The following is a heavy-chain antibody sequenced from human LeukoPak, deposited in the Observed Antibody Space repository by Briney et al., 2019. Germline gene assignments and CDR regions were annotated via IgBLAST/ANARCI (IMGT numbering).Heavy chain of an antibody. V-gene: IGHV3-23*01. J-gene: IGHJ4*02. CDR2: ISGSGGST. Sequence: GGSLRLSCAASGFTFSSYAMSWVRQAPGKGLEWVSAISGSGGSTYYADSVKGRFTISRDNAKTSLYLQMNSLRAEDTAVYYCARAPPDYGGYTNDYWGQGTLVTVSS. D-gene: IGHD4-23*01. CDR1: GFTFSSYA. CDR3: ARAPPDYGGYTNDY.